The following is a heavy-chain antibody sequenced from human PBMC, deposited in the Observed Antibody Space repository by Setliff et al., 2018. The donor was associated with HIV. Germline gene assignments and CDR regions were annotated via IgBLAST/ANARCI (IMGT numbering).Heavy chain of an antibody. V-gene: IGHV1-46*01. CDR3: ARDRTDYNVLTGQNYYYYGMDV. CDR2: IYPSGGNA. CDR1: GYTFTDYY. Sequence: ASVKVSCKASGYTFTDYYVHWVRQAPGQGLEWMGVIYPSGGNANYAQKFQGRVTMTRDTSTSTVYMEVNSLRSEDTAVYYCARDRTDYNVLTGQNYYYYGMDVWGQGTTVTVSS. D-gene: IGHD3-9*01. J-gene: IGHJ6*02.